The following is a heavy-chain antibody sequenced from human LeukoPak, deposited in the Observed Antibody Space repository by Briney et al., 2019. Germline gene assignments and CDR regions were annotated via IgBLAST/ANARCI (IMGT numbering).Heavy chain of an antibody. D-gene: IGHD6-6*01. V-gene: IGHV4-4*07. CDR1: GGSTSSNY. CDR3: TRERRYSSSSGTTYSHMDV. CDR2: IASSGST. J-gene: IGHJ6*03. Sequence: SETLSLTCTVSGGSTSSNYWTWIRQPAGRGLEWIGRIASSGSTNYNPSLKTRVTMSVDTSKNQFSLKLSSVTAADTAIYYCTRERRYSSSSGTTYSHMDVWGKGTTVTVSS.